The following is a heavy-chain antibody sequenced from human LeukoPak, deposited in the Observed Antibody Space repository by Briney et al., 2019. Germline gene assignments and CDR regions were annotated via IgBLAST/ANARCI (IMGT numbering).Heavy chain of an antibody. CDR3: ARGVTARGFYYMDI. CDR1: GYTFTGYY. V-gene: IGHV1-2*02. D-gene: IGHD2-21*02. Sequence: GASVKVSCKASGYTFTGYYMHWVRQAPGQGLEWMGWINPNSGGTNSAQKFQGRVTMTRDTSISTAYMELSRLTSDDTAVYSCARGVTARGFYYMDIWGKGTTVTISS. J-gene: IGHJ6*03. CDR2: INPNSGGT.